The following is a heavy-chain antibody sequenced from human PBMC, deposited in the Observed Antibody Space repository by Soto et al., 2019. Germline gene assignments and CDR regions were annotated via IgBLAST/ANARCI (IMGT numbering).Heavy chain of an antibody. J-gene: IGHJ4*02. V-gene: IGHV3-30*18. Sequence: QVQLVESGGGVVQPGRSLRLSCAASGFIFSSYAMHWVRQAPGKGLEWVAVMSYDGKHKYYAASVKGRFTISRDNAKNTLDLQMNSLRADDTAVYYCAKGGGHLWFGEQDYWGQGTLVTVSS. CDR3: AKGGGHLWFGEQDY. CDR2: MSYDGKHK. D-gene: IGHD3-10*01. CDR1: GFIFSSYA.